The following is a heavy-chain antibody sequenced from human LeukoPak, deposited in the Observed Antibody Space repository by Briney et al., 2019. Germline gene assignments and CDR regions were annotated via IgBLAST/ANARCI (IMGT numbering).Heavy chain of an antibody. J-gene: IGHJ4*02. D-gene: IGHD5-12*01. Sequence: GGSLRLSCAASGFTFSSYEMNWVRQAPGKGLEWISYISSSGSTIYYADSVKGRFTISRDNAKNSLYLQVNSLRAEDTAVYYCAKDPPRVAFSLPEYWGQGTLVTVSS. CDR1: GFTFSSYE. V-gene: IGHV3-48*03. CDR3: AKDPPRVAFSLPEY. CDR2: ISSSGSTI.